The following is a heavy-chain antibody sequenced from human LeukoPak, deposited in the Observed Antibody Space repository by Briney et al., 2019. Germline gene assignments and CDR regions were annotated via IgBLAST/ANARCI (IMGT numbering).Heavy chain of an antibody. J-gene: IGHJ4*02. D-gene: IGHD3-3*01. CDR1: GGSISSSTDS. CDR3: ASSDGQPPRFDSSYDVFDY. V-gene: IGHV4-39*07. CDR2: IYYSGRS. Sequence: SETLSLTCTVSGGSISSSTDSWGWIRQPPGKGLEWIGSIYYSGRSYYKVSLKSRVTISVDTSNNQFSLKLSSVTAADTALYYCASSDGQPPRFDSSYDVFDYWGQGTLVTVSS.